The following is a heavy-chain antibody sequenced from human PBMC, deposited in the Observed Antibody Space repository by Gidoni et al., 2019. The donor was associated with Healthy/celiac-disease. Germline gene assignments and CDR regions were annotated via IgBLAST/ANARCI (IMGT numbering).Heavy chain of an antibody. CDR3: AKVPGGMLERPFFDI. CDR1: GFTFSSYA. Sequence: EVELLESGGGLVQPGGSLRLSCAASGFTFSSYAMRWVRQATGKGLEWVSAISGSGGSTYYADSVKGRFTISRDNSKNTLYLQMNSLRAEDTAVYYCAKVPGGMLERPFFDIWGQGTMVTVSS. D-gene: IGHD1-1*01. J-gene: IGHJ3*02. CDR2: ISGSGGST. V-gene: IGHV3-23*01.